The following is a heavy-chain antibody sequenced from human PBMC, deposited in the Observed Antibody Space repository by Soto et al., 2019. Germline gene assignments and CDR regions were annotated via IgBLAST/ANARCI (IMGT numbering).Heavy chain of an antibody. CDR2: IYYSGDT. CDR1: AGSISRDRFY. Sequence: PSETLSLTCTVSAGSISRDRFYRAWIRQPPGKGLEWIGIIYYSGDTYYNPPLAGRLTMSVDTSNQFSLTLRSVTAADTALYYCARNQPQRYCSGGTCRPAYGMDVWGQGTTVTVSS. V-gene: IGHV4-39*01. CDR3: ARNQPQRYCSGGTCRPAYGMDV. J-gene: IGHJ6*02. D-gene: IGHD2-15*01.